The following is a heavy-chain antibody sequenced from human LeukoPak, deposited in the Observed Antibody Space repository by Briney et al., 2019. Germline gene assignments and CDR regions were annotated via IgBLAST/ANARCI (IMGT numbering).Heavy chain of an antibody. CDR3: ARDLGHQGYRWFDP. CDR2: MNGDGSST. Sequence: GGSLRLSCAASGFTLSSYWMHWVRQAPGKGLVWVSHMNGDGSSTTYADSVKGRFTISRDNAKNTLYLQMNSLRAEDTAVYYCARDLGHQGYRWFDPWGQGTLVTVSS. J-gene: IGHJ5*02. CDR1: GFTLSSYW. D-gene: IGHD1-1*01. V-gene: IGHV3-74*01.